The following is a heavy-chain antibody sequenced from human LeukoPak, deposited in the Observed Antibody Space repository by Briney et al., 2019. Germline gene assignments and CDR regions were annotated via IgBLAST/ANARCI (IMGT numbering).Heavy chain of an antibody. CDR3: AREILPTGGHTDAFDI. CDR1: RSTLSNDL. V-gene: IGHV3-74*01. Sequence: QPGGSLILSCAASRSTLSNDLVHWVRQAPGKGLVWVSRINGDGTSISYADSVKGRFTISRDNAKNTVDLQMNSLTAEDTAVYLCAREILPTGGHTDAFDIWGQGTMVTVSS. J-gene: IGHJ3*02. CDR2: INGDGTSI. D-gene: IGHD7-27*01.